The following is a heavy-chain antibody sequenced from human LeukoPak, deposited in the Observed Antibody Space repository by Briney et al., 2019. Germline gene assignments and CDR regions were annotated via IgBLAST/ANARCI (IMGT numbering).Heavy chain of an antibody. CDR2: INHSGST. Sequence: SETLSLTCAVYGGSFSGYYWSWIRQPPGKGLEWIGEINHSGSTNYNPSLKSRVTISVDTSKNQFSLKLSSVTAADTAVYYCARGGPMASQDIVVVVAATVFDYWGQGTLVTVSS. CDR3: ARGGPMASQDIVVVVAATVFDY. CDR1: GGSFSGYY. D-gene: IGHD2-15*01. V-gene: IGHV4-34*01. J-gene: IGHJ4*02.